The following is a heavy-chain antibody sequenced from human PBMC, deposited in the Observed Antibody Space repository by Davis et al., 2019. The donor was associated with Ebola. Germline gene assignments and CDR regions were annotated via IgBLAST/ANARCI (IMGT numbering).Heavy chain of an antibody. Sequence: AASVKVSCKASGGTFSSYAISWVRQAPGQGLEWMGRIIPILGIANYAQKFQGRVTITADKSTSTAYMELSSLRSEDTAVYYCARDRRVEVAGRSYYYGMDVWGQGTTVTVSS. CDR2: IIPILGIA. D-gene: IGHD6-19*01. V-gene: IGHV1-69*04. CDR3: ARDRRVEVAGRSYYYGMDV. CDR1: GGTFSSYA. J-gene: IGHJ6*02.